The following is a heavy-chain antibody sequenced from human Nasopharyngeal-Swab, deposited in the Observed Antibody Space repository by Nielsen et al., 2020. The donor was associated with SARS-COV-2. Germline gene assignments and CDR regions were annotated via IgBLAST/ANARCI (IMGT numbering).Heavy chain of an antibody. V-gene: IGHV1-69*10. CDR1: GGTFSSYG. CDR2: IIPILPIT. D-gene: IGHD5-24*01. CDR3: ARGGWLRRDYYYSYYYMDV. Sequence: SVKVSCKTSGGTFSSYGISWFRQAPGQGLEWMGGIIPILPITNYAQKFQDRVTITAAKSTRTAYMELSSLRSEDTAAYYCARGGWLRRDYYYSYYYMDVWGKGTTVTVSS. J-gene: IGHJ6*03.